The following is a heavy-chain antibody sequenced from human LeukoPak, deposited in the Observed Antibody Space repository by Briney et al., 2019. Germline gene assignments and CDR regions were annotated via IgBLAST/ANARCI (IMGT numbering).Heavy chain of an antibody. CDR1: GFTVSSNY. D-gene: IGHD3-22*01. V-gene: IGHV3-53*01. CDR3: AREEYYYDSSGYSMWYFQH. Sequence: GGSLRLSCAASGFTVSSNYMSWVRQAPGKGLEWVSVIYSGSSTYYADSVKGRFTISRDNSKNTLYLQMNSLRAEDTAVYYCAREEYYYDSSGYSMWYFQHWGQGTLVTVSS. CDR2: IYSGSST. J-gene: IGHJ1*01.